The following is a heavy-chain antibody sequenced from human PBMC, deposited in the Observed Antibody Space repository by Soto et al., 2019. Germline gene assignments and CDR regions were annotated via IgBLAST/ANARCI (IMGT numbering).Heavy chain of an antibody. V-gene: IGHV4-34*01. CDR1: GGPFSGFY. J-gene: IGHJ6*03. CDR3: ARSRDFWSGYHYYYYYYMDV. Sequence: SEIQSDPWAVDGGPFSGFYCSWILQPPGKGLEWIGEINHSGSTNYNPSLKSRVTISVDTSKNQFSLKLSSVTAADTAVYYCARSRDFWSGYHYYYYYYMDVWGKGTTVTV. D-gene: IGHD3-3*01. CDR2: INHSGST.